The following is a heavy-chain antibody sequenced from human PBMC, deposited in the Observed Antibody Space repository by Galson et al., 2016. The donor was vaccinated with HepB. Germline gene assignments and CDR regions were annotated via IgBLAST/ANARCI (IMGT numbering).Heavy chain of an antibody. Sequence: SVKVSCKASGYTFTSNGLSWVRQAPGQGLEWMGWSGPYNGDTNYAQKFQGRVTMTTDTYTSTAYMELRSLRSDDTAVYYCARDGGDWERGKYAFDCWGQGTLVTVSS. V-gene: IGHV1-18*01. CDR3: ARDGGDWERGKYAFDC. J-gene: IGHJ4*02. CDR2: SGPYNGDT. D-gene: IGHD3-16*01. CDR1: GYTFTSNG.